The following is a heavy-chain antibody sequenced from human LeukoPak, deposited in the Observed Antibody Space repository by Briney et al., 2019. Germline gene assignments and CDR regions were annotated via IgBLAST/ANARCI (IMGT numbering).Heavy chain of an antibody. Sequence: GGSLRLSCAASGFTLSDYYMSWIRQAPGKGLEWVSYISSSDSYTNYADSVKGRFTISRDNAKNSLYLQMNSLRAEDTAVYYCAKGPYSSGSSADYWGEGALVTVSS. V-gene: IGHV3-11*06. J-gene: IGHJ4*02. D-gene: IGHD6-19*01. CDR2: ISSSDSYT. CDR3: AKGPYSSGSSADY. CDR1: GFTLSDYY.